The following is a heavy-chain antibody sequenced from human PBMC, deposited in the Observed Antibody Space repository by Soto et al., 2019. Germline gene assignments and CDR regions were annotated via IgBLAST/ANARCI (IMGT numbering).Heavy chain of an antibody. V-gene: IGHV4-39*01. CDR1: GGSISSSSYY. J-gene: IGHJ4*02. CDR2: IYYSGST. D-gene: IGHD2-15*01. CDR3: ARPLGYCSGGSCRDY. Sequence: QLQLQESGPGLVKPSETLSLTCTVSGGSISSSSYYWGWIRQPPGKGLEWIGSIYYSGSTYYNPSLKSRVTISVDTSKNQFSLKLSSVTAADTAVYYCARPLGYCSGGSCRDYWGQGTLVTVSS.